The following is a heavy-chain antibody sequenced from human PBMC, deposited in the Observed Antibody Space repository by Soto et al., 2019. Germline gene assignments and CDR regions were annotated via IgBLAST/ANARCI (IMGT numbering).Heavy chain of an antibody. V-gene: IGHV3-49*03. J-gene: IGHJ6*02. Sequence: GGSLRLSCTASRFTLGDYAMSWFRQAPGKGLERVGFIRNKAYGGTTGYAACVKGRFTISRDDSKSISYLQMNSLKTDDTAVYYSTRDQAGKKYYSCCYGIDVWGQGATVSVCS. CDR2: IRNKAYGGTT. CDR3: TRDQAGKKYYSCCYGIDV. CDR1: RFTLGDYA.